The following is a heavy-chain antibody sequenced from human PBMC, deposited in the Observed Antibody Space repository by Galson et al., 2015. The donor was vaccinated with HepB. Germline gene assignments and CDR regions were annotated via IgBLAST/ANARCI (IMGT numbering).Heavy chain of an antibody. CDR3: ARGKSYSSGWYGAY. Sequence: SLRLSCAASGFTSSDYYMSWIRQAPGKGLEWVSYISSSGGTIYYADSVKGRFTISRDNAKNSLYLQVNSLRDEDTAVYYCARGKSYSSGWYGAYWGQGTLVTVSS. CDR1: GFTSSDYY. V-gene: IGHV3-11*01. D-gene: IGHD6-19*01. CDR2: ISSSGGTI. J-gene: IGHJ4*02.